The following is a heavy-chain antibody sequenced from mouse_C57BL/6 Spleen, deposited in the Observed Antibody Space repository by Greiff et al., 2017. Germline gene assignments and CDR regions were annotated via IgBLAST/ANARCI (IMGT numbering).Heavy chain of an antibody. J-gene: IGHJ1*03. CDR1: GFTFSNYW. D-gene: IGHD1-1*01. Sequence: EVMLVESGGGLVQPGGSMKLSCVASGFTFSNYWMNWVRQSPEKGLEWVAQIRLKSDNYATHYAESVKGRFTISRDDSKSSVYLQMNNLRAEDTGMYYCTDPLVVEPSFVWGTGTTVTVSS. CDR2: IRLKSDNYAT. CDR3: TDPLVVEPSFV. V-gene: IGHV6-3*01.